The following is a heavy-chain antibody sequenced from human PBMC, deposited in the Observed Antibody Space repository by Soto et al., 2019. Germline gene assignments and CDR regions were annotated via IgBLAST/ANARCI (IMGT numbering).Heavy chain of an antibody. CDR2: IFYSGPT. CDR1: GNTITSRDDS. V-gene: IGHV4-31*03. J-gene: IGHJ4*02. Sequence: PSETLFLTSIVSGNTITSRDDSRNRRRLLAGQALDGFGYIFYSGPTYYNPSLKSRVAISVGTSKNQFSLKLNSVTAADTAVYYCARDRVMLTFGGASEEWGIDSWGPGTLVTVSS. D-gene: IGHD3-16*01. CDR3: ARDRVMLTFGGASEEWGIDS.